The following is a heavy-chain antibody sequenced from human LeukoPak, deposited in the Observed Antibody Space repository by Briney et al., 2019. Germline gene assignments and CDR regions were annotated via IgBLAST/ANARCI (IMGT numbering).Heavy chain of an antibody. Sequence: GGSLRLSCAVSGFSIGGAWMGGGRETPWKGLEWVADMNDDGSRTYYVASVKGRFTVSRANAQNSVYLQMNSPSAEDTGVYYCARDPAWGAIDYWGQGTLVTVSS. CDR3: ARDPAWGAIDY. CDR2: MNDDGSRT. V-gene: IGHV3-7*01. CDR1: GFSIGGAW. D-gene: IGHD7-27*01. J-gene: IGHJ4*02.